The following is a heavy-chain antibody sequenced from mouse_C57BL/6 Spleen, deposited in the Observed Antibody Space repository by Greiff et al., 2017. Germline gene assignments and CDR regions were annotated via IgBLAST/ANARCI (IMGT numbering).Heavy chain of an antibody. CDR2: IHPNSGST. D-gene: IGHD2-4*01. J-gene: IGHJ4*01. CDR3: ARGGIDYDDGYYYAMDY. Sequence: QVQLQQPGAELVKPGASVKLSCKASGYTFTSYWMHWVKQRPGQGLEWIGMIHPNSGSTNYNEKFKSKATLTVDKSSSTAYMQLSSLTSEDSAVYYCARGGIDYDDGYYYAMDYWGQGTSVTVSS. V-gene: IGHV1-64*01. CDR1: GYTFTSYW.